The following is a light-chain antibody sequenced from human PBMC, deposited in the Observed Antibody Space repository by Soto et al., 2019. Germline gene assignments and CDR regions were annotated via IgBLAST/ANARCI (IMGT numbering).Light chain of an antibody. CDR2: GVH. CDR1: QSVSSNY. V-gene: IGKV3-20*01. Sequence: EIVLTQSPGALSLSPGERATLSCRASQSVSSNYLAWYQQKPGQAPRLLIYGVHSRATGIPDRFSGSGSGTDFTLTISRLEPEDFAVYYCQQYDNSPITFGQGTRLEIK. CDR3: QQYDNSPIT. J-gene: IGKJ5*01.